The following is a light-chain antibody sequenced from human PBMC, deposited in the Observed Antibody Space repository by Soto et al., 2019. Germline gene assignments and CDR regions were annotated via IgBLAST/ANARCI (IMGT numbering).Light chain of an antibody. J-gene: IGKJ1*01. CDR1: QSISSW. CDR2: KAS. Sequence: DIQMTQSPSTLSASVGDRVTIACRARQSISSWLAWYQQNPGKAPKLLIYKASTLQSGVPSRFSGSGSATEFTLTISSLQPDDFASYYCQKYRTFGQGTKVEIK. CDR3: QKYRT. V-gene: IGKV1-5*03.